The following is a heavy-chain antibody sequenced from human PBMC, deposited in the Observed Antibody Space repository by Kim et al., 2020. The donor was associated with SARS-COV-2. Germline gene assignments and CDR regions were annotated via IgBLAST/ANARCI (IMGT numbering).Heavy chain of an antibody. CDR2: ST. Sequence: STNITEALKGRFTTDRDDSQNTVYLQMNSRRAEDTALYFCAGEPSTYFDYWGQGTLVTVSS. CDR3: AGEPSTYFDY. V-gene: IGHV3-66*01. J-gene: IGHJ4*02.